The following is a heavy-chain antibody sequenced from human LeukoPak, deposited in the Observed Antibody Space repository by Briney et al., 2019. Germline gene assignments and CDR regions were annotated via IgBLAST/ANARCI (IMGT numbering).Heavy chain of an antibody. Sequence: KPSETLSLTCTVSGGSISSYYWSWIRQPPGKGLEWIGYIYYSGSTNYNPSLKSRVTMSVDTSKNHLSLKLNSVTAADTAVYYCARTTETYYYDSSGFYYFDYWGQGTLVTVSS. CDR2: IYYSGST. V-gene: IGHV4-59*01. J-gene: IGHJ4*02. CDR1: GGSISSYY. D-gene: IGHD3-22*01. CDR3: ARTTETYYYDSSGFYYFDY.